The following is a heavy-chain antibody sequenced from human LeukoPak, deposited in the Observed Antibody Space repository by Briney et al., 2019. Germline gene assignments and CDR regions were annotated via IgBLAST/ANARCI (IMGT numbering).Heavy chain of an antibody. CDR2: IDGSTNT. V-gene: IGHV4-39*01. Sequence: PSETPSLTCSVSGDSTNSGDYYWSWIPQPPGQGLEWVINIDGSTNTYYNPPLLGRFSIPIATSRTQFSLRVSSVTAADTAVYSCARQDRSSLPPTWFDPWGQGTPVIVSS. D-gene: IGHD6-13*01. CDR3: ARQDRSSLPPTWFDP. CDR1: GDSTNSGDYY. J-gene: IGHJ5*02.